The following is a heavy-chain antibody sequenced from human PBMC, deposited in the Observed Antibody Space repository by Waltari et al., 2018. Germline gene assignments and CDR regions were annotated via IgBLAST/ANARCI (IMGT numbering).Heavy chain of an antibody. Sequence: QVQLVESGGGVVQPGRSLRLSCAASGFTFSSYGMHWVRQAPGKGLEWVAVRSYDGSNKYYADSVKGRFTISRDNSKNTLYLQMNSLRAEDTAVYYCAKDNYDFWSGYYPNDVYFDYWGQGTLVTVSS. CDR1: GFTFSSYG. D-gene: IGHD3-3*01. V-gene: IGHV3-30*18. CDR2: RSYDGSNK. J-gene: IGHJ4*02. CDR3: AKDNYDFWSGYYPNDVYFDY.